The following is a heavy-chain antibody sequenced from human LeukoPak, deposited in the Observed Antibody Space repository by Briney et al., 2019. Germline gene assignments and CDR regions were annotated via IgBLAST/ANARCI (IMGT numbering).Heavy chain of an antibody. V-gene: IGHV3-21*01. CDR1: GFTFSSYS. CDR2: ISLSSSYI. Sequence: GGSLRLSCAASGFTFSSYSMNWVRRAPGKGLEWVSSISLSSSYIYYADTVKGRFTISRDTSKNTPYLQMNSLRAEDTAVYYCARDGHPVPEAVWSLVQSWFDPGGQGTLVTVS. D-gene: IGHD6-13*01. CDR3: ARDGHPVPEAVWSLVQSWFDP. J-gene: IGHJ5*02.